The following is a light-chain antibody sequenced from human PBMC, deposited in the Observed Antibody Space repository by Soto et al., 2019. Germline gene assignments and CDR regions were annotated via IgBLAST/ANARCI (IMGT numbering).Light chain of an antibody. V-gene: IGLV1-51*02. Sequence: QSVLTQPPSVSAAPGQTVTISCSGTNSNIGNNYVSWYQQLPGTAPKLLIYENNLRPSGIPDRFSGSKSGTSATLGITGLQTGDEADYYCGTWDSGLSAGVFGGGTKLT. CDR3: GTWDSGLSAGV. CDR1: NSNIGNNY. J-gene: IGLJ3*02. CDR2: ENN.